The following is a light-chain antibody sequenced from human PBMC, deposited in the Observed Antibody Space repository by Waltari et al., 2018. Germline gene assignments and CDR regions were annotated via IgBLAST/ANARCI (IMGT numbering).Light chain of an antibody. CDR1: QSVRTN. CDR2: GAS. Sequence: EVVMTQSPATLSVSPGEGATVSCRASQSVRTNRAWYQQTPGQAPRLLIYGASTRATGIPDRFSGSGSGTEFILTISSLQSEDFAVYYCQQYNNWPPWTFGQGTKVEIK. J-gene: IGKJ1*01. CDR3: QQYNNWPPWT. V-gene: IGKV3-15*01.